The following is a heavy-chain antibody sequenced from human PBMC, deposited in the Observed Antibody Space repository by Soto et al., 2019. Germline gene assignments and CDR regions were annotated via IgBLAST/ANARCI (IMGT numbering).Heavy chain of an antibody. CDR1: GYSFTGYY. CDR3: ASGDYGNGGYPFPYFDY. J-gene: IGHJ4*02. CDR2: INPDSGAT. V-gene: IGHV1-2*02. Sequence: HEHLVQSGAEVKRPGASLKVSCKASGYSFTGYYIHWVRQAPGQGLEWMGWINPDSGATNYSQNFQGRVTLTSDTSISTDSLDLTSLKSDDTAVYYCASGDYGNGGYPFPYFDYWGQGTLVIVSS. D-gene: IGHD3-22*01.